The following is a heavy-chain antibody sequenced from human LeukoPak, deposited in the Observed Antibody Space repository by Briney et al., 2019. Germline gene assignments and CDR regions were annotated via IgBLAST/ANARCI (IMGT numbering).Heavy chain of an antibody. J-gene: IGHJ5*02. V-gene: IGHV4-59*04. CDR2: FYYTGTT. CDR1: SGSISGYY. D-gene: IGHD1-26*01. Sequence: SETLSLTCTVSSGSISGYYWGWIRQPPGKGLEWIGNFYYTGTTYYNPSLKSRVTISVDTSKNQFSLKLYSVTAADTAMYYCAKVGGTTNNRRIDPWGQGTLVTVSS. CDR3: AKVGGTTNNRRIDP.